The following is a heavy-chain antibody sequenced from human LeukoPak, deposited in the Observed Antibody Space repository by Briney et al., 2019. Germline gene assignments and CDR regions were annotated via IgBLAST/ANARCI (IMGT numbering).Heavy chain of an antibody. Sequence: GGSLRLSCAASGFTFDDYTMHWVRQAPGKGLECVSLISWDGGSTYYADSVKGRFTISRDNSKNSLYLQMNSLRTEDTALYYCAKDIEMATITYVNWFDPWGQGTLVTVSS. CDR1: GFTFDDYT. J-gene: IGHJ5*02. V-gene: IGHV3-43*01. CDR2: ISWDGGST. D-gene: IGHD5-24*01. CDR3: AKDIEMATITYVNWFDP.